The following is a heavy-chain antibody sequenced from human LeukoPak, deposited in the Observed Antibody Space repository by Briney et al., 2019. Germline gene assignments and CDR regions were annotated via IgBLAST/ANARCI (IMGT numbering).Heavy chain of an antibody. CDR2: ISAYNGNT. CDR3: ARDLPPIKHTFYGAGTTNAFDI. V-gene: IGHV1-18*01. D-gene: IGHD3-10*01. CDR1: GYTFTSYG. J-gene: IGHJ3*02. Sequence: ASVKVSCKASGYTFTSYGISWVRQAPGQGLEWMGWISAYNGNTNYAQKLQCRVTMTTDTSTSTAYMELRSLRSDDTAVYYCARDLPPIKHTFYGAGTTNAFDIWGQGTMVTVSS.